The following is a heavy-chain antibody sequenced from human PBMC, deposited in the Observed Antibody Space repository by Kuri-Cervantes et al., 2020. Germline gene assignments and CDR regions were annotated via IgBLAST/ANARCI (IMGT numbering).Heavy chain of an antibody. V-gene: IGHV3-30*01. J-gene: IGHJ3*02. D-gene: IGHD3-9*01. Sequence: GESLKISCAASGFTFSSYAMHWVRQAPGKGLEWVAVISYDGSNKYYADSVKGRFTISRDNSKNTLYLQMNSLRAEDTAVYYCATDPDWGPSHDAFDIWGQGTMVTVSS. CDR3: ATDPDWGPSHDAFDI. CDR1: GFTFSSYA. CDR2: ISYDGSNK.